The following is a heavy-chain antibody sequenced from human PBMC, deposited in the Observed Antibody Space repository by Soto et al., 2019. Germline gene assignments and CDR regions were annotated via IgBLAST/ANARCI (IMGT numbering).Heavy chain of an antibody. J-gene: IGHJ3*02. Sequence: QVQLVQSGAEVKKPGASVKVSCKASGYTFTTYGITWVRQAPGQGLEWMGWISAYNGNTNYAQKLQGRVTMTTDTSTSTVYMELRSLRSDDTAVYYCARDRIVVVVAAPDAFDIWGQGTMVTVSS. V-gene: IGHV1-18*01. CDR1: GYTFTTYG. D-gene: IGHD2-15*01. CDR3: ARDRIVVVVAAPDAFDI. CDR2: ISAYNGNT.